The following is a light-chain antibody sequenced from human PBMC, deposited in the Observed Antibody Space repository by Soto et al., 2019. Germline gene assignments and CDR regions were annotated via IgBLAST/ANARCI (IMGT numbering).Light chain of an antibody. J-gene: IGKJ3*01. CDR2: AAS. V-gene: IGKV1-27*01. CDR3: QKYDIAPFT. Sequence: DIQITQSPSSLSASVGDRVTITCRASQGFSNYLAWYQQRPGNAPKLLIYAASTLQSGVPSRFSGSGSGTDFTLTISGLQPEDVATYYCQKYDIAPFTFGPGTKVDIK. CDR1: QGFSNY.